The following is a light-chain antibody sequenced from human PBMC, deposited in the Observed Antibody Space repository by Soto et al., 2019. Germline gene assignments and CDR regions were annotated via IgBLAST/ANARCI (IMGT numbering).Light chain of an antibody. CDR1: QSVSSSY. Sequence: EIVLTQSPGTLSLSPGERATLSCRASQSVSSSYLAWYQQKPGQAPRLLIYGASNRATGTPDRFSGSGSGTDFAINISRLEPEDFAVYYCQQYGRSSYTFGQGTKLEIK. CDR2: GAS. CDR3: QQYGRSSYT. J-gene: IGKJ2*01. V-gene: IGKV3-20*01.